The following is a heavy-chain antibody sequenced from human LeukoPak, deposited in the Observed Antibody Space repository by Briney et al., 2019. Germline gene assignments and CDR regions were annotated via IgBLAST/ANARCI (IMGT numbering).Heavy chain of an antibody. CDR1: GGTFSSNT. CDR3: AQYDFWSGYLADDAFDI. D-gene: IGHD3-3*01. J-gene: IGHJ3*02. CDR2: IIPILGIA. V-gene: IGHV1-69*02. Sequence: SVKVSCKXSGGTFSSNTISWVRQAPGQGLEWMGRIIPILGIANYAQKFQGRVTITADKSTSTAYMELSSLRSEDTAVYYCAQYDFWSGYLADDAFDIWGQGTMVTVSS.